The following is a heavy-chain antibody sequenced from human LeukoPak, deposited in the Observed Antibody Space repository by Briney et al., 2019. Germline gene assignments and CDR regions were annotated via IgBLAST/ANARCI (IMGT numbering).Heavy chain of an antibody. CDR2: IRYDGSNK. V-gene: IGHV3-30*02. D-gene: IGHD2-2*01. CDR1: GFTFSSYV. CDR3: AKSPIVVVPAAMGSAEYFQH. J-gene: IGHJ1*01. Sequence: GGSLRLSCAASGFTFSSYVMHWVRQAPGKGLEWVAFIRYDGSNKYYADSVKGRFTISRDNSKNTLYLQMNSLRAEDTAVYYCAKSPIVVVPAAMGSAEYFQHWGQGTLVTVSS.